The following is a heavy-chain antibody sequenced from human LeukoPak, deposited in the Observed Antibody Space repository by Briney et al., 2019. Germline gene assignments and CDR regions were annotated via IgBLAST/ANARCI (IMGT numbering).Heavy chain of an antibody. V-gene: IGHV3-30*18. Sequence: PGGSLRLSCAASGFTFSSYGMHWVRQAPGKGLEWVAVISYDGSNKYYADSVKGRFTISRDNSKNTLYLQMNSLRAEDTAVYYCAKDQGQLPSYMDVWGKGTTVTVSS. D-gene: IGHD6-6*01. CDR2: ISYDGSNK. CDR1: GFTFSSYG. J-gene: IGHJ6*03. CDR3: AKDQGQLPSYMDV.